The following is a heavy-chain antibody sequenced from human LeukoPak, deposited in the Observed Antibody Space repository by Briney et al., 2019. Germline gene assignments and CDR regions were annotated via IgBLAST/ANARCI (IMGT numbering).Heavy chain of an antibody. CDR3: SGELLWGPDY. V-gene: IGHV3-21*01. Sequence: GGSLRLSCAASGFTFSSFSMNWVRQAPGKGLEWVSSISSSSSYIYYADSVKGRFTISRDNAKNSLYQQMNSLRAEDTAVYYCSGELLWGPDYWGQGTLVTVSS. CDR1: GFTFSSFS. J-gene: IGHJ4*02. CDR2: ISSSSSYI. D-gene: IGHD3-10*01.